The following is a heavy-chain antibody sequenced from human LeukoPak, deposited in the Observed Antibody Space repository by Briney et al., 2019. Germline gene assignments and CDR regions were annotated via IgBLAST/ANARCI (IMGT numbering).Heavy chain of an antibody. CDR3: ARDRQGGPRPIDY. J-gene: IGHJ4*02. Sequence: GASVKVSCKASGYTFSDWPINWVRQAPGQGLEWMGWISAYNGNTNYAQKLQGRVTMTTDTSTSTAYMELRSLRSDDTAVYYCARDRQGGPRPIDYWGQGTLVTVSS. V-gene: IGHV1-18*01. CDR2: ISAYNGNT. CDR1: GYTFSDWP. D-gene: IGHD3-16*01.